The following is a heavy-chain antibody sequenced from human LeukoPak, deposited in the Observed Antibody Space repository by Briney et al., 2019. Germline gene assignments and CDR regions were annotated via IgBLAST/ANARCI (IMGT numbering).Heavy chain of an antibody. J-gene: IGHJ4*02. CDR3: ARGRGAARFVTIEFDY. CDR1: GGSFSGYH. CDR2: INHRGST. Sequence: KPSETLPLTCAVYGGSFSGYHWSWIRQPPGKGLEWIGEINHRGSTSYNPSLKSRVTMSVDTSKNQFSLKLSSVTAADTAVYYCARGRGAARFVTIEFDYWGQGALVTVSS. D-gene: IGHD6-6*01. V-gene: IGHV4-34*01.